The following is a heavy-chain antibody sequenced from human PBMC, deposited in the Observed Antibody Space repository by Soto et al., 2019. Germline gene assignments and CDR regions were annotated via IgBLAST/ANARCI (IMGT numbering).Heavy chain of an antibody. Sequence: QVQLVQSGAEVKKPGASVKVSCKASGYTFTSYDINWVRQATGQGLEWMGWMIPSSGNTGYAQKFQGRLTMTRNTSVITAYMELRSLGSEDTAVYYCARGNGGGYDWFDPWGQGTLVTVSS. CDR2: MIPSSGNT. V-gene: IGHV1-8*01. D-gene: IGHD1-26*01. CDR3: ARGNGGGYDWFDP. CDR1: GYTFTSYD. J-gene: IGHJ5*02.